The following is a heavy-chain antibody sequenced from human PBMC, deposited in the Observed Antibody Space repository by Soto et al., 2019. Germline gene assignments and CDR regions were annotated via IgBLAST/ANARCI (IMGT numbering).Heavy chain of an antibody. D-gene: IGHD4-17*01. J-gene: IGHJ5*02. CDR3: ARTPYADYATGWLDP. CDR2: ISSSASYI. Sequence: GGSLRLSCAASGLSFSSYIMNWVRQAPGKGLEWVSSISSSASYIYYAHSMKGRFTISRDNAKNSLYLQMISLRAEDTAVYYCARTPYADYATGWLDPWGQGSLVTVSS. V-gene: IGHV3-21*01. CDR1: GLSFSSYI.